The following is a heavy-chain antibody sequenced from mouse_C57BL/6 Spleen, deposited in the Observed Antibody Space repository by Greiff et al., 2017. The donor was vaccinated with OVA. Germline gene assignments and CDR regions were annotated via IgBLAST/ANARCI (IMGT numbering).Heavy chain of an antibody. CDR1: GYTFTSYW. CDR3: ARCDGYSDYYAMDY. Sequence: QVQLQQPGAELVKPGASVKLSCKASGYTFTSYWMQWVKQRPGQGLEWIGEIDPSDSYTNYNQKFKGKATLTVDTSSSTAYMQLSSLTSEDSAVYYGARCDGYSDYYAMDYWGQGTSVTVSS. CDR2: IDPSDSYT. D-gene: IGHD2-3*01. J-gene: IGHJ4*01. V-gene: IGHV1-50*01.